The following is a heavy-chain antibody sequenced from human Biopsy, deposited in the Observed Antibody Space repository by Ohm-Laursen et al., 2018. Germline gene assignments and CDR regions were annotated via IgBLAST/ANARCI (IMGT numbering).Heavy chain of an antibody. D-gene: IGHD1-26*01. V-gene: IGHV4-4*07. J-gene: IGHJ3*02. CDR2: IYPGGGT. CDR3: AGIVLGPTNDAFDI. CDR1: GDSIRNYY. Sequence: GTLSLTWSVSGDSIRNYYWSWIRQAAGRGLEWIGRIYPGGGTIYNPSLKSRVAMSVDTSKNHFSLNLNSVTAADTAVYYCAGIVLGPTNDAFDIWGQGTMVTVSS.